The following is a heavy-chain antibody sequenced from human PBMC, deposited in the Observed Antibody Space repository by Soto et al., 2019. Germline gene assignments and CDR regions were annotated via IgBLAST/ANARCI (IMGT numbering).Heavy chain of an antibody. D-gene: IGHD3-3*01. CDR3: ARALTPDYYDSWSGQWDY. CDR2: ISAYNGNT. J-gene: IGHJ4*02. V-gene: IGHV1-18*01. Sequence: ASVKVSCKASGYTFTSYGISWVRQAPGQGLEWMGWISAYNGNTNYAQKLQGRVTMTTDASTSTAYMELRSLRSDDTAVYYCARALTPDYYDSWSGQWDYWGQGTLVTVSS. CDR1: GYTFTSYG.